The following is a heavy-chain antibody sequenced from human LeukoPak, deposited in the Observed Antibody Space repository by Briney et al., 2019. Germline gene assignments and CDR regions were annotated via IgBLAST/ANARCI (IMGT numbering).Heavy chain of an antibody. J-gene: IGHJ6*03. Sequence: GASVKVSCKASGYTITGYYMHWVRQAPGQGLEWMGWINPNSGGTNYAQKFQGRVTMTRDTSISTAYMELSRLRSDDTAVYYCARGDDIVVVPAYYYMDVWGKGTTFTVSS. V-gene: IGHV1-2*02. CDR3: ARGDDIVVVPAYYYMDV. D-gene: IGHD2-2*01. CDR1: GYTITGYY. CDR2: INPNSGGT.